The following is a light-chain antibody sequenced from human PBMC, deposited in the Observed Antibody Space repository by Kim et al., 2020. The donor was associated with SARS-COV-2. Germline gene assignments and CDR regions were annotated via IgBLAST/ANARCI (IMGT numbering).Light chain of an antibody. J-gene: IGKJ5*01. CDR2: AAS. CDR1: QGISSY. V-gene: IGKV1-9*01. Sequence: IQLTQSPSSLSASVGDRVTITCRASQGISSYLAWYQQKPGEAPKLLIYAASTLQSGVPSRFSGSGSGTDFTLTTSSLQPEDFATYLSQQLNSYSQVTFGQGTRLEIK. CDR3: QQLNSYSQVT.